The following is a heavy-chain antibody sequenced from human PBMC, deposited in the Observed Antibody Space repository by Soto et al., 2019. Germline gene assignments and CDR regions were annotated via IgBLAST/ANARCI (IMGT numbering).Heavy chain of an antibody. CDR2: LYSGGNT. V-gene: IGHV3-53*01. Sequence: EVQLVESGGGLIQPGGSLRLSCAASGFTVSSNFMNWVRQAPGKGLEWVSVLYSGGNTYYADSVQGRFTISRDNSKNTRYLQMNSLRVEDTAVYYCARAPYSSSPLDPWGQGTLVTVSS. CDR3: ARAPYSSSPLDP. J-gene: IGHJ5*02. CDR1: GFTVSSNF. D-gene: IGHD6-6*01.